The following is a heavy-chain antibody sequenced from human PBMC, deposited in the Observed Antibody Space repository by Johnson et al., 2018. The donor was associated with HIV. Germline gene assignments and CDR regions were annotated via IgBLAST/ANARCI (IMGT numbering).Heavy chain of an antibody. CDR1: AFTFSSFA. D-gene: IGHD4-17*01. CDR2: ISYDGSNK. V-gene: IGHV3-30*14. Sequence: QVQLVESGGGLVQPGGSLRLSCAASAFTFSSFAMSWVRQAPGKGLEWVAVISYDGSNKYYADSVKGRFTISRDNSKNTLYLQMNSLRAEDTAVYYCARVIRLGAVRLRHAFDIWGQGTMVTVSS. CDR3: ARVIRLGAVRLRHAFDI. J-gene: IGHJ3*02.